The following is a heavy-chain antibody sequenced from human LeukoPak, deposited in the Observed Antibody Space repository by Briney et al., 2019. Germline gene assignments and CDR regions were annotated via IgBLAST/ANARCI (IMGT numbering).Heavy chain of an antibody. CDR2: INDSGSI. J-gene: IGHJ4*02. Sequence: PSETLSLTCAVYGGSSSDYYWSWIRQPPGKGLEWIGEINDSGSINYNPSLKSRVTIPVDTSKNQFSLNLSSVTAADTAVYFCARQLGDRLLFDYWGQGTLVTVSS. D-gene: IGHD2-21*01. CDR1: GGSSSDYY. V-gene: IGHV4-34*01. CDR3: ARQLGDRLLFDY.